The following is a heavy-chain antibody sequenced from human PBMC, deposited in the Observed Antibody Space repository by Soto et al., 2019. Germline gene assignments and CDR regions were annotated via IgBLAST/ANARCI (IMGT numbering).Heavy chain of an antibody. D-gene: IGHD3-3*02. CDR1: GFTFTNYA. CDR3: ARDGRAFSIFGETMDV. CDR2: ISAYSGDT. J-gene: IGHJ6*02. V-gene: IGHV1-18*01. Sequence: GASVKVSCKTSGFTFTNYAINWVRQAPGQGLPWMGWISAYSGDTKYAQRFQDRLTVTTDPSTTTAYLELRSLRSDDTSLYYCARDGRAFSIFGETMDVWGQGTTLTVSS.